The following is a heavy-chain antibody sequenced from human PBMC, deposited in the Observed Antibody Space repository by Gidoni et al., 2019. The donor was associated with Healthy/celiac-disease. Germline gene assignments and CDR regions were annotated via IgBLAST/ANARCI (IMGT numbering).Heavy chain of an antibody. D-gene: IGHD3-16*01. CDR3: ARMCRDYIWGTSYYFDY. CDR1: GFSLSNARMG. CDR2: IFSNDEK. V-gene: IGHV2-26*01. J-gene: IGHJ4*02. Sequence: QVTLKESGPVLVTPTETLTLTCTVSGFSLSNARMGVSWIRQPPGKALEWLAHIFSNDEKSYSTSLKSRLTISKDTSKSQVVLTMTNMDPVDTATYYCARMCRDYIWGTSYYFDYWGQGTLVTVSS.